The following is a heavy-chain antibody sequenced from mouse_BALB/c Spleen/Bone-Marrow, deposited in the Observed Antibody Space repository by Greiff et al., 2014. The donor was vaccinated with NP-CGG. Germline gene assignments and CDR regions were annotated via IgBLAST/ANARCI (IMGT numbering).Heavy chain of an antibody. D-gene: IGHD2-4*01. J-gene: IGHJ3*01. CDR3: ASPDYYDYPLFAY. CDR2: IWAGGST. V-gene: IGHV2-9*02. CDR1: GFSLTSYG. Sequence: VHLVESGPGLVAPSQCLSITCTVSGFSLTSYGVHWVRQPPGKGLEWLGVIWAGGSTNYNAALMSRLSISKDNSKSQVFLKMNSLQADDTAMYYCASPDYYDYPLFAYWGQGTLVTVSA.